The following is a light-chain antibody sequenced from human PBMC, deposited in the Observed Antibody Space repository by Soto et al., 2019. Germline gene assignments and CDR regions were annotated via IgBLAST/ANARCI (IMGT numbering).Light chain of an antibody. J-gene: IGKJ4*01. CDR3: QQRSNWPSLT. Sequence: EIVLTPSPVTLSLSPGERGTLSGRASQSVSNSLAWYQQKPCQAPRLLIYDSSMRATGIPARFSGSGSGTDFTLTISSLEPEDFAVYYCQQRSNWPSLTVGRGTKVDIK. CDR2: DSS. V-gene: IGKV3-11*01. CDR1: QSVSNS.